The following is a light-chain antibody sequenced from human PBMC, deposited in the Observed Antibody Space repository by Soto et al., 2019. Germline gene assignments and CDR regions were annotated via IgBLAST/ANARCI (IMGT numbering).Light chain of an antibody. CDR2: AAS. V-gene: IGKV1-27*01. CDR3: QKYDSAPLT. J-gene: IGKJ4*01. CDR1: QGISSF. Sequence: DIQMTQSPSSLSSSVGDRVTITCRASQGISSFLAWYQQKPRKVPKLLYHAASTLQSGVPTRFSGSGSGTDITLTISSLQPEDVATYYCQKYDSAPLTSGGGTKVEIK.